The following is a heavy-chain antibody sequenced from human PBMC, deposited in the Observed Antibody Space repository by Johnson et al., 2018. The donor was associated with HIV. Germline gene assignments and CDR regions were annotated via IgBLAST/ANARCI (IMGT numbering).Heavy chain of an antibody. CDR1: GFTFSSYA. D-gene: IGHD6-19*01. CDR2: ISYDGSNK. J-gene: IGHJ3*02. V-gene: IGHV3-30*04. CDR3: AKGGAVAGTRDAFDI. Sequence: QEKLVESGGGVVQPGGSLRLSCAASGFTFSSYAMHWVRQAPGKGLEWVAVISYDGSNKYYADSVKGRFTISRDNSKNTLYLQMNSLRAEDTAVYYCAKGGAVAGTRDAFDIWGQGTMVTVSS.